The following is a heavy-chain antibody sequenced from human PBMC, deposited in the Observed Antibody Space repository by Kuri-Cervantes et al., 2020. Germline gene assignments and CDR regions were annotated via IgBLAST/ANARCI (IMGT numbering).Heavy chain of an antibody. J-gene: IGHJ4*02. V-gene: IGHV3-9*01. CDR3: ARDYGYYFDY. CDR2: ISWNGGSI. D-gene: IGHD4-17*01. CDR1: GFTFDDYA. Sequence: GESLKISCAASGFTFDDYAMHWVRQAPGKGLEWVSGISWNGGSIGYPDFVKGRFTISRDNAKNSLYQQMNSMRDEDTAVYYCARDYGYYFDYWGQGTLVTVSS.